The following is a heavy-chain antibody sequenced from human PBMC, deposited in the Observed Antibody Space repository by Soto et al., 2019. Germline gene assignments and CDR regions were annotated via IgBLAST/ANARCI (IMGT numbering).Heavy chain of an antibody. V-gene: IGHV1-69*02. J-gene: IGHJ4*02. Sequence: SSVKVSCKASGGTFNSYSINWVRQAPGQGLEWMGRIIPLLGVPNYAQKFQGRVTITADTSTSTSYMELSSLRSEDSAVYYCARPVDYYDTSGFYYWGQGTPVTVSS. CDR3: ARPVDYYDTSGFYY. CDR2: IIPLLGVP. CDR1: GGTFNSYS. D-gene: IGHD3-22*01.